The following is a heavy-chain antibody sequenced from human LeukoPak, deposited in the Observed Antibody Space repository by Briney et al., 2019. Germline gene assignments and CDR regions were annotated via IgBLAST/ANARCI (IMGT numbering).Heavy chain of an antibody. V-gene: IGHV4-61*02. Sequence: TPSETLSLTCTVSGGSISSGSYYWSWIRQPAGKGLEWIGRIYTSGSTNYNPSLKSRVTISVDTSKNQFSLKLSSVTAADTAVYYCARGLPDSSGYYTAEYFQHWGQGTLVTVSS. D-gene: IGHD3-22*01. CDR1: GGSISSGSYY. CDR3: ARGLPDSSGYYTAEYFQH. J-gene: IGHJ1*01. CDR2: IYTSGST.